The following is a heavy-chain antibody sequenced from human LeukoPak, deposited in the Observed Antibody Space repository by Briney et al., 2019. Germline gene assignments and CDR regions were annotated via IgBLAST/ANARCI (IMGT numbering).Heavy chain of an antibody. Sequence: GESLKISCKGSGYSFTSYWIGWVRQMPGKGLEWMGIVSPSDSDTRYSPSFQGQVTISADKSITTAYLQWSSLKASDTATYYCVRQPRVHTPDFWGQGTLVTVSS. V-gene: IGHV5-51*01. CDR1: GYSFTSYW. CDR2: VSPSDSDT. CDR3: VRQPRVHTPDF. D-gene: IGHD1-1*01. J-gene: IGHJ4*02.